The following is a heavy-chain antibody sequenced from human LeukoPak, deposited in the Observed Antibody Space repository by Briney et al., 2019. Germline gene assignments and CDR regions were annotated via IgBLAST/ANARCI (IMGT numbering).Heavy chain of an antibody. CDR1: GGSISSYY. D-gene: IGHD2-15*01. CDR3: ARDVVVVAATTVYYYYGMDV. V-gene: IGHV4-4*07. J-gene: IGHJ6*02. Sequence: SETLSLTCTVSGGSISSYYWSWIRQPAGKGLEWIGRIYTSGSTNYNPSLKSRVTMSVDTSKNQFPLKLSSVTAADTAVYYCARDVVVVAATTVYYYYGMDVWGQGTTVTVSS. CDR2: IYTSGST.